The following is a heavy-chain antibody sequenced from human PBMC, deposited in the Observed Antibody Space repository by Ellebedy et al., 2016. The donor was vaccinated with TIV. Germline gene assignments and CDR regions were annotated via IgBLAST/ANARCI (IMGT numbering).Heavy chain of an antibody. D-gene: IGHD6-13*01. V-gene: IGHV3-23*01. Sequence: PGGSLRLPCPAPGFPFSSYAMSWVRQAPGKGLEWVSAIIGSGGSTYYADSVKGRFTISRYNSKNTLYLQMNSLRAEDTALYYCAKDPIAAAGILEVWFDPWGQGTLVTVSS. CDR1: GFPFSSYA. J-gene: IGHJ5*02. CDR2: IIGSGGST. CDR3: AKDPIAAAGILEVWFDP.